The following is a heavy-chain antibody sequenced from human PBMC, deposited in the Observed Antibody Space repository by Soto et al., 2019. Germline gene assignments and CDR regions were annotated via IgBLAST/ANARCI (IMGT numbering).Heavy chain of an antibody. J-gene: IGHJ4*02. CDR3: ARDGRYYDGSGSYYNSGLDY. Sequence: QVQLVQSGAEVKKPGASVKVSCKASGYTFTSYGISWVRQAPGQGLEWMGWISAYNGNTNYAQKLQGRVTMTTDTPPSTAYMELRSLRSDDTAVYYCARDGRYYDGSGSYYNSGLDYWGQGTLVTVSS. CDR2: ISAYNGNT. CDR1: GYTFTSYG. D-gene: IGHD3-10*01. V-gene: IGHV1-18*01.